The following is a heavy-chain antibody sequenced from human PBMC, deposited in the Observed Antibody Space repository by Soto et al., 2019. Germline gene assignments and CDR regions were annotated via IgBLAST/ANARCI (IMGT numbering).Heavy chain of an antibody. D-gene: IGHD6-6*01. CDR1: GFTFSSYG. J-gene: IGHJ3*02. Sequence: GGSLRLSCAASGFTFSSYGMHWVRQAPGKGLEWVAVISYDGSNKYYADSVKGRFTISRDNSKNTLYLQMNSLRAEDTAVYYCAKFSYSSSEAFDIWGQGTMVTVSS. CDR3: AKFSYSSSEAFDI. CDR2: ISYDGSNK. V-gene: IGHV3-30*18.